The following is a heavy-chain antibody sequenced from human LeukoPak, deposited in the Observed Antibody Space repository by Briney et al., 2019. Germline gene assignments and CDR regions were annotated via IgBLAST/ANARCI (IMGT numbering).Heavy chain of an antibody. Sequence: SETLSLTCTVSGYSISSGYYWGWIRPPPGKGLEWFGSIYNSGYTYYDPSLKSRVTISVDTSKNQFSLKLTSVTAADTAVYYCARSRSGVLRGNYMDFWGKGTTVTVSS. CDR2: IYNSGYT. J-gene: IGHJ6*03. CDR3: ARSRSGVLRGNYMDF. CDR1: GYSISSGYY. V-gene: IGHV4-38-2*02. D-gene: IGHD3-10*01.